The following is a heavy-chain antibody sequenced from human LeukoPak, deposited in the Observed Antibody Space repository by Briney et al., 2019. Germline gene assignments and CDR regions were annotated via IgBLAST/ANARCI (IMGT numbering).Heavy chain of an antibody. D-gene: IGHD3-10*01. Sequence: GGSLRLSCAASGFSFSSYWMSWVRQAPGKGLEWVANIKQDGSEKYYVDSVRGRFTISRDNAKNSLYLQVNSLRAEDTATYYCARDSDHVRDYWGQGTLVTVSS. J-gene: IGHJ4*02. CDR1: GFSFSSYW. CDR3: ARDSDHVRDY. V-gene: IGHV3-7*01. CDR2: IKQDGSEK.